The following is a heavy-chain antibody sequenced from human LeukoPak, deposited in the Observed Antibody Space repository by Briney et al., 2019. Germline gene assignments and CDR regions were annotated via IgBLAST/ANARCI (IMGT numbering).Heavy chain of an antibody. J-gene: IGHJ4*02. CDR2: ISYSGTT. Sequence: KASETLSLTCTVSGASISSSRYYWGWIRQPPGKGLEWIGSISYSGTTYYNPSLKSRVTISVDTSRNQFSLKLSSVTAPDTAVYYCARDAFLNYYDSSVTGYWGQGTLVTVSS. V-gene: IGHV4-39*02. CDR1: GASISSSRYY. D-gene: IGHD3-22*01. CDR3: ARDAFLNYYDSSVTGY.